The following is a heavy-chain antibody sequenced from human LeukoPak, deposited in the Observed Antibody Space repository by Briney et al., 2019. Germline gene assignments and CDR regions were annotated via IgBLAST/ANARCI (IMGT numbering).Heavy chain of an antibody. CDR2: IYSGGST. J-gene: IGHJ4*02. V-gene: IGHV3-66*04. CDR1: GFTVSSNY. Sequence: GGSLRLSCAASGFTVSSNYMSWVRQAPGKGVEWVSVIYSGGSTYYADSVKGRFTISRDNSKNTLYLQMNSLRAEGTAVYYCARRGGYSRYDWPPLDYWGQGTLVTVSS. D-gene: IGHD5-12*01. CDR3: ARRGGYSRYDWPPLDY.